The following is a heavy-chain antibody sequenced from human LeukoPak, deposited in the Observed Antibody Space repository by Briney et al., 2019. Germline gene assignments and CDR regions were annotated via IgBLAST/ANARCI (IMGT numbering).Heavy chain of an antibody. V-gene: IGHV4-61*02. D-gene: IGHD1-26*01. CDR3: AREAPSYRGMDS. Sequence: SETLSLTCTVSGGSVSSGSHYWSWIRQPAGKGLEWIGRIYTSGTTNYNPSLKSRVTISLDTSKNQFSLKLTSVTAADTAVYYCAREAPSYRGMDSRGQGTLVTVSS. J-gene: IGHJ4*02. CDR1: GGSVSSGSHY. CDR2: IYTSGTT.